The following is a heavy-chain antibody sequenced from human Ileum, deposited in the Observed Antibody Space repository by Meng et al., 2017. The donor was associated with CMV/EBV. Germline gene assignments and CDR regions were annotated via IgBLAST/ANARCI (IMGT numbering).Heavy chain of an antibody. CDR2: IHSGGNT. D-gene: IGHD4-23*01. Sequence: VQLVESGGGSVKPGGSLRLSCAASAAPGFTFSNAWMSWVRQAPGKGLEWVAAIHSGGNTFYADSVKGRFTISRDNSKNTLYLQMNSLRVEDTAVYHCGNDPGHSASVTYDYLGQGSRVTVSS. V-gene: IGHV3-66*01. CDR1: AAPGFTFSNAW. J-gene: IGHJ4*02. CDR3: GNDPGHSASVTYDY.